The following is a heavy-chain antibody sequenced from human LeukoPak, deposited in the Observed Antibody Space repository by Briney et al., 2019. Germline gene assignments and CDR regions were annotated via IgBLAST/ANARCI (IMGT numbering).Heavy chain of an antibody. CDR2: INPSDTST. Sequence: GASVKVSCKASGYTFTNYYIHWVRQAPGQGPEWMGIINPSDTSTGYAQNFQGRVTVTRDTSTSTVYMELSSLRSEDTAVYYCARPLAPVMLNAFDIWGQGTMVTVSS. J-gene: IGHJ3*02. D-gene: IGHD2-8*01. V-gene: IGHV1-46*01. CDR3: ARPLAPVMLNAFDI. CDR1: GYTFTNYY.